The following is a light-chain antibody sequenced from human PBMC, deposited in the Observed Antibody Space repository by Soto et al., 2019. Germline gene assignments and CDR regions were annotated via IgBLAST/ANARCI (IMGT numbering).Light chain of an antibody. CDR1: QSVSSSY. CDR3: QQYGSSPALT. J-gene: IGKJ4*01. Sequence: EIVLTQSPGTLSLSPGEKATLSCRASQSVSSSYLAWYQQKPGQAPRLLIYGASSRATGIPDRFSGSVSGTDFTLTISRLEPEDFAVYYCQQYGSSPALTFGGGTKVDIK. V-gene: IGKV3-20*01. CDR2: GAS.